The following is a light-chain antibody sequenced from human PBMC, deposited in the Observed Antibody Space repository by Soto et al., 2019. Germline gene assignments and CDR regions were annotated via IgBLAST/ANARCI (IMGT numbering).Light chain of an antibody. Sequence: DIQMTQSPSSVSASVGDRVTITCRASQGIGTWVAWYQQKPGKAPKYLIYGASSLHSGVPSRFSGSGSGTDFTLTISSLQPEDSATYYCQQANHFPLTFGGGTRVEIK. V-gene: IGKV1-12*01. CDR1: QGIGTW. J-gene: IGKJ4*01. CDR3: QQANHFPLT. CDR2: GAS.